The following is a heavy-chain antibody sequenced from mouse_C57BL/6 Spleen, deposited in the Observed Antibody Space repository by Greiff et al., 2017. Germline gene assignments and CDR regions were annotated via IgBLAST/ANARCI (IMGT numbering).Heavy chain of an antibody. J-gene: IGHJ1*03. CDR3: ARGDYDYDWYFDV. V-gene: IGHV5-17*01. Sequence: DVMLVESGGALVKPGGSLKLSCAASGFTFSDYGMHWVRQAPEKGLEWVAYISSGSSTIYYADTVKGRFTISRDNAKNTLFLQMTSLRSEDTAMYYCARGDYDYDWYFDVWGTGTTVTVSS. CDR2: ISSGSSTI. D-gene: IGHD2-4*01. CDR1: GFTFSDYG.